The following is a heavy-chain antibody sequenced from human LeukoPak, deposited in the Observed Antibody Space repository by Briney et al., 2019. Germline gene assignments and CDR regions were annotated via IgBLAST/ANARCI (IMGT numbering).Heavy chain of an antibody. CDR1: GYTFTGYY. CDR2: INPNSGGT. CDR3: ARVRIRQWLVFPSFDY. J-gene: IGHJ4*02. Sequence: ASVKVSCXASGYTFTGYYMHWVRQAHGQGLEWMARINPNSGGTNYAQKFQGRVTMTRDTSISTAYMELSRLRSDDTAVYYCARVRIRQWLVFPSFDYWGQGTLVTVSS. D-gene: IGHD6-19*01. V-gene: IGHV1-2*06.